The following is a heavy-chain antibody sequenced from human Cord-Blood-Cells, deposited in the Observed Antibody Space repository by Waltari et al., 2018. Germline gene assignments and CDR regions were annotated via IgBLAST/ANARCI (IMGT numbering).Heavy chain of an antibody. J-gene: IGHJ3*02. V-gene: IGHV1-2*04. CDR2: INPNGGGT. CDR1: GYTFTGYY. D-gene: IGHD1-7*01. CDR3: ARGITGTTVDAFDI. Sequence: QVQLVQSGAEVKKPGASVKVSCKASGYTFTGYYMHWVRQAPGQGLEWMGGINPNGGGTNYAQNFQGWVTMTRDTSISTAYMELSRLRSDDTAVYYCARGITGTTVDAFDIWGQGTMVTVSS.